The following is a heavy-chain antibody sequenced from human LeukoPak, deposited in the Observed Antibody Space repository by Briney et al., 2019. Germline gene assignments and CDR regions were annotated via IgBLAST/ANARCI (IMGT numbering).Heavy chain of an antibody. J-gene: IGHJ4*02. CDR1: GFTFDDYA. V-gene: IGHV3-9*01. D-gene: IGHD6-13*01. CDR2: ISWNSGSI. Sequence: PGGSLRLSCAASGFTFDDYAMHWVRQAPGKGLEWVSGISWNSGSIGYADSVKGRFTISRDNAKNSLYLQMNSLRAEDTALYYCAKDMQGIAAAGLFDYWGQGTLVTVSS. CDR3: AKDMQGIAAAGLFDY.